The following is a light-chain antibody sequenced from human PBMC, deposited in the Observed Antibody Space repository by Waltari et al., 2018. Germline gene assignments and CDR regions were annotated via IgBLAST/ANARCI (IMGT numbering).Light chain of an antibody. J-gene: IGKJ1*01. CDR1: ESVSKY. Sequence: DIVLTQSPGTLSLSPGERATLSCRASESVSKYLAWYQQRPGQAPRLLIYAASNRATGVPDRVSGSGSGTDFSLTISRLEPEDFAVYYCQMYVRLPVTFGQGTKVEIK. V-gene: IGKV3-20*01. CDR2: AAS. CDR3: QMYVRLPVT.